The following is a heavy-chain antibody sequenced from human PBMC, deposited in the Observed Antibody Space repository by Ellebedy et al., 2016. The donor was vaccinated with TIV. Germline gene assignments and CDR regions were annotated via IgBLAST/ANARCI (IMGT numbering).Heavy chain of an antibody. V-gene: IGHV1-3*01. CDR2: INAGNGNT. D-gene: IGHD3-16*02. Sequence: AASVKVSCKASGYTFTSYAMHWVRQAPGQRLEWMGWINAGNGNTKYSQKFQGRVTITRDTSASTAYMELSSLRSEDTAVYYCAIHTYVWGSYRSSPFDYWGQGTLVTVSS. CDR1: GYTFTSYA. J-gene: IGHJ4*02. CDR3: AIHTYVWGSYRSSPFDY.